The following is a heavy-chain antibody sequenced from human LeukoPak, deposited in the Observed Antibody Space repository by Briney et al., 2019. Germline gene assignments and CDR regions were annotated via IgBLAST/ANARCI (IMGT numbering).Heavy chain of an antibody. D-gene: IGHD2-2*01. Sequence: GGSLRLSCAASGFIFDDHGMHWVRQAPGEGLEWVAAISGNGVTTYYADSVKGRFTISRDNSKNTLYLQMNSLRAEDTAVYYCAKDLPYCSSTSCYGGDAFDIWGQGTMVTVSS. V-gene: IGHV3-23*01. CDR1: GFIFDDHG. J-gene: IGHJ3*02. CDR2: ISGNGVTT. CDR3: AKDLPYCSSTSCYGGDAFDI.